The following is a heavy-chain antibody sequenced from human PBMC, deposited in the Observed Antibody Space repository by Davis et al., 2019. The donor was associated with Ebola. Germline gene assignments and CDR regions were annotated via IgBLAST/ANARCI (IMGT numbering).Heavy chain of an antibody. Sequence: PSETLSLTCAVYGGSFSGYYWSCIRQPPGKGLEWIGEINHSGSTNYNPSLKSRVTISVDTSKNQFSLKLSSVTAADTAVYYCARGARYCSSTSCQNWFDPWGQGTLVTVSS. V-gene: IGHV4-34*01. CDR2: INHSGST. D-gene: IGHD2-2*01. CDR3: ARGARYCSSTSCQNWFDP. CDR1: GGSFSGYY. J-gene: IGHJ5*02.